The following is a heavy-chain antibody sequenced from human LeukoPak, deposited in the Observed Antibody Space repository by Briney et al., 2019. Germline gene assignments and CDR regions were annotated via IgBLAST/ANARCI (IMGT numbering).Heavy chain of an antibody. CDR3: ARDDGAARPYRYYYYYMDV. CDR1: GYTFTGYY. J-gene: IGHJ6*03. CDR2: INPNSGGT. D-gene: IGHD3-16*01. Sequence: ASVKVSCKASGYTFTGYYMHWVRQAPGQGLEWMGWINPNSGGTNYAQKFQGRVTMTRDTSISTAYMELSRLRSDDTAVYYCARDDGAARPYRYYYYYMDVWGKGTTVTVSS. V-gene: IGHV1-2*02.